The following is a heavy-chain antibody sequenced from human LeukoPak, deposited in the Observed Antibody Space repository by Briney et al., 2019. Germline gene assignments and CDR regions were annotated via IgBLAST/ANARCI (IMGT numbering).Heavy chain of an antibody. D-gene: IGHD6-19*01. V-gene: IGHV3-66*01. CDR3: ARDGSAVAGQAIDY. Sequence: GGSLRLSCAASGFTVSSNYMSWVRQAPGKGLEWVSVIYGGGSTYYADSVKGRFTISRDNSKNTLYLQMNSLRAEDTAVYYCARDGSAVAGQAIDYWGQGTLVTVSS. CDR2: IYGGGST. CDR1: GFTVSSNY. J-gene: IGHJ4*02.